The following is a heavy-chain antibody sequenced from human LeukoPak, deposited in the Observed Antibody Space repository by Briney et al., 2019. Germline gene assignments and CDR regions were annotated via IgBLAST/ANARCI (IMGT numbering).Heavy chain of an antibody. CDR3: AREAKTYYDILTGYSPTGYFDY. D-gene: IGHD3-9*01. CDR2: IKQDGSEK. CDR1: GFTFSNYW. J-gene: IGHJ4*02. V-gene: IGHV3-7*03. Sequence: PGGSLRLSCAASGFTFSNYWMSWVRQAPGKGLEWVANIKQDGSEKYYMDSVKGRFTISRDNAKNSLYLQMNSLRAEDTAVYYCAREAKTYYDILTGYSPTGYFDYWGQGTLVTVSS.